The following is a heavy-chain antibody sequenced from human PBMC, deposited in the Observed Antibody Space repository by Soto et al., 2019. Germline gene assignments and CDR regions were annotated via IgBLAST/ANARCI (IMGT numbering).Heavy chain of an antibody. CDR1: GFTFSTYS. CDR2: ISSSSSDI. CDR3: ARRYGSGTYYYYYGMDV. D-gene: IGHD3-10*01. Sequence: GGSPRLSCAASGFTFSTYSMNWVRQAPGKGLEWVSSISSSSSDIYYADSVKGRFTISRDNAKKSLYLQMNSLRAEDTAVYYCARRYGSGTYYYYYGMDVWGQGTTVTVSS. J-gene: IGHJ6*02. V-gene: IGHV3-21*01.